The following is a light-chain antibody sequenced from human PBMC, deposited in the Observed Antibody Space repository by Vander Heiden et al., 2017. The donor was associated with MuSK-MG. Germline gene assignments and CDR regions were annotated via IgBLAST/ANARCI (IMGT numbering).Light chain of an antibody. Sequence: EIVMTQSPATLSVSPGERATLSCRASQSVSSSLAWYQQKPGKAPRLLIYGASTRVTGIPARFSDSGYGTEFPLTISSRPSEDFAVYYCQQDNNRPPWTFGQGTKVEIK. CDR1: QSVSSS. CDR3: QQDNNRPPWT. J-gene: IGKJ1*01. CDR2: GAS. V-gene: IGKV3-15*01.